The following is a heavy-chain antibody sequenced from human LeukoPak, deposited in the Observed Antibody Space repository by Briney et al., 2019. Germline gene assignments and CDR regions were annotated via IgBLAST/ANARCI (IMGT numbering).Heavy chain of an antibody. J-gene: IGHJ4*02. Sequence: GGSLRLSCAASGFTFSRYTMNWIRQAPGKGLEWVSYITGSTSIIYYADSVKGRFTISRDNAKNSLFLQMNSLRAEDTAVYYCARDGDYNFWIGNYDYWGQGALVTVSS. D-gene: IGHD3-3*01. CDR2: ITGSTSII. CDR3: ARDGDYNFWIGNYDY. CDR1: GFTFSRYT. V-gene: IGHV3-48*01.